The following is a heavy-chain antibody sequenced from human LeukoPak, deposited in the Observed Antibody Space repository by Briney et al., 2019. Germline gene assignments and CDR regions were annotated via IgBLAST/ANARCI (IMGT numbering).Heavy chain of an antibody. D-gene: IGHD6-25*01. V-gene: IGHV4-59*12. J-gene: IGHJ4*02. CDR2: VYYTGST. Sequence: PSETLSLTCTVSGGYISSYYWSWIRQPPGEGLEWIGYVYYTGSTYYNPSLKSRVTISVDTSKNQFSLKLSSVTAADTAVYYCAREDQDDGYDYWGQGTLVTVSS. CDR1: GGYISSYY. CDR3: AREDQDDGYDY.